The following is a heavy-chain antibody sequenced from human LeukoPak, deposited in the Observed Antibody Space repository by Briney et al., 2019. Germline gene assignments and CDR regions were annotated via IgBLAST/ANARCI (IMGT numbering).Heavy chain of an antibody. Sequence: GESLQISRRGSGYIFSYYWIGWVRQMPGRGLEWMGIIYAGDSDTRYMPSFQGQVTISADKSINTAYLQWSSLKASDTAVYFCARERGYYCSTGSCYFDFWGQGTLVTVSS. CDR2: IYAGDSDT. V-gene: IGHV5-51*01. D-gene: IGHD2-15*01. CDR3: ARERGYYCSTGSCYFDF. J-gene: IGHJ4*02. CDR1: GYIFSYYW.